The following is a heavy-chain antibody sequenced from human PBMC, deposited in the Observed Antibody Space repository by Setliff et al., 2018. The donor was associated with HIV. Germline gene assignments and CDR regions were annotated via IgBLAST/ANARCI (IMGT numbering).Heavy chain of an antibody. V-gene: IGHV4-39*07. D-gene: IGHD3-10*01. CDR3: ARGGLRVRGAIDSFDY. Sequence: PSETLSLTCTVSGGSISSDDYFWGWVRQPPGKGLEWVGNIFHTGSTYYNPSLKSRLSISLDTSKNQFSLKLSSVTAADTAVYYCARGGLRVRGAIDSFDYWGQGTLVTVS. CDR1: GGSISSDDYF. CDR2: IFHTGST. J-gene: IGHJ4*02.